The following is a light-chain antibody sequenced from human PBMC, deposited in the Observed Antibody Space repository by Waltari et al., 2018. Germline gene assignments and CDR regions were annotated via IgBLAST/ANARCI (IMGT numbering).Light chain of an antibody. J-gene: IGKJ1*01. Sequence: EIVLTQSPATLSLSPGERATLSCRASENISRFLAWYQQRPGQAPRLLIYATSSRATGIPDRFSGSGSGTDFSLTISRLEPEDFAVYYCQHHVRLPATFGQGTKVEIK. CDR2: ATS. CDR3: QHHVRLPAT. V-gene: IGKV3-20*01. CDR1: ENISRF.